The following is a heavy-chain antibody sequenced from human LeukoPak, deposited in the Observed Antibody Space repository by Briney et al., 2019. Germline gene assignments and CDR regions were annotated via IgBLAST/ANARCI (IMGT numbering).Heavy chain of an antibody. CDR1: GYTPTSYF. CDR2: INPSGGST. Sequence: GASVKVSCKASGYTPTSYFIHWVRQAPGQGLEWMGIINPSGGSTSYAQKVQGRVTMTTDTSTSTAYMELRSLRSDDTAVYYCARDGNPSPWFDPWGQGTLVTVSS. D-gene: IGHD1-1*01. J-gene: IGHJ5*02. V-gene: IGHV1-46*01. CDR3: ARDGNPSPWFDP.